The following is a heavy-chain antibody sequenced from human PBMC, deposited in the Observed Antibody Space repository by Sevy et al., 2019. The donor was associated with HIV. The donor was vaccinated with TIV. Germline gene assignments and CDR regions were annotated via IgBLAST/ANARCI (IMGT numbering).Heavy chain of an antibody. Sequence: ASVKVSFKASGGTFSSYAISWVRQAPGQGLEWMGGIIPIFGTANYAQKFQGRVTITADKSTSTAYMELSSLRSEDTAVYYCARALSMVRGVGFDYWGQGTLVTVSS. V-gene: IGHV1-69*06. J-gene: IGHJ4*02. CDR2: IIPIFGTA. D-gene: IGHD3-10*01. CDR3: ARALSMVRGVGFDY. CDR1: GGTFSSYA.